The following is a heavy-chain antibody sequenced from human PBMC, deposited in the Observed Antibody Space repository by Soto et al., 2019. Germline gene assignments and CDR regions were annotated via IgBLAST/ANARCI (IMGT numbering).Heavy chain of an antibody. CDR1: GDRVSSNSAG. Sequence: RAQTLSITCAITGDRVSSNSAGLSWVRHSPSRGLEWLGRTYYRSKWYYEYAVSVRGRITINPDTSKNQYSLQLNSVTPEDTAVYFCARGEQYSGRIFDYWGQGTLVTVYS. D-gene: IGHD1-26*01. J-gene: IGHJ4*01. V-gene: IGHV6-1*01. CDR3: ARGEQYSGRIFDY. CDR2: TYYRSKWYY.